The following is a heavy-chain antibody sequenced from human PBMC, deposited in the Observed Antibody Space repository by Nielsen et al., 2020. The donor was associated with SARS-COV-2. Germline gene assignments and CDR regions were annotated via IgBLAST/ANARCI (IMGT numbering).Heavy chain of an antibody. D-gene: IGHD2-2*01. V-gene: IGHV4-34*01. CDR2: INHSGST. CDR3: ARDCRDIVVVPASDGMDV. Sequence: SETLSLTCAVYGGSFSGYYWSWIRQPPGKGLEWIGEINHSGSTNYNPSLKSRVTISVDTSKNQFSLKLSSVTAADTAVYYCARDCRDIVVVPASDGMDVWGQGTTVTVSS. J-gene: IGHJ6*02. CDR1: GGSFSGYY.